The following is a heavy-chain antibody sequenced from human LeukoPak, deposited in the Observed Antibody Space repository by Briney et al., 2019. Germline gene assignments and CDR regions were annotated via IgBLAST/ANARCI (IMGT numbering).Heavy chain of an antibody. Sequence: GSLRLSCAASGFTFSSYAMSWVRQATGKGLEWVSAMSGSGGSTYYADSVKGRFTISRDNSKNTLYLQMNSLRAEDTAVYYCAKSDDSSGYSPEDYWGQGTLVTVSS. D-gene: IGHD3-22*01. CDR1: GFTFSSYA. CDR2: MSGSGGST. V-gene: IGHV3-23*01. J-gene: IGHJ4*02. CDR3: AKSDDSSGYSPEDY.